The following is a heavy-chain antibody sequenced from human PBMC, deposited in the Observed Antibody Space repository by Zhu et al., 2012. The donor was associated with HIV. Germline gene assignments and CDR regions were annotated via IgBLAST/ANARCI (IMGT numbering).Heavy chain of an antibody. J-gene: IGHJ4*02. CDR2: INHSGST. CDR3: ARREAAGPVGPGYFDY. CDR1: GGSFSGYY. V-gene: IGHV4-34*01. D-gene: IGHD2-15*01. Sequence: QVQLQQWGAGLLKPSETLSLTCAVYGGSFSGYYWSWIRQPPGKGLEWIGEINHSGSTNYNPSLKSRVTISVDTSKNQFSLKLSSVTAADTAVYYCARREAAGPVGPGYFDYVGPREPWSPSP.